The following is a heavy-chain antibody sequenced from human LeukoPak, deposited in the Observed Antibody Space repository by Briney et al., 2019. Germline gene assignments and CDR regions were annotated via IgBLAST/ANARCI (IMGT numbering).Heavy chain of an antibody. D-gene: IGHD4-17*01. J-gene: IGHJ4*02. V-gene: IGHV4-31*03. CDR3: ARFSNDHGVKYDY. Sequence: TSETLSLTCTVSGGSISSGGYYWSWVRQHPEKGLEWIGYIYYSGTAYYNPSLKSRVTMSVDTSKNQFSLKLDSVTAADTAVYYCARFSNDHGVKYDYWGQGTLVTVSS. CDR1: GGSISSGGYY. CDR2: IYYSGTA.